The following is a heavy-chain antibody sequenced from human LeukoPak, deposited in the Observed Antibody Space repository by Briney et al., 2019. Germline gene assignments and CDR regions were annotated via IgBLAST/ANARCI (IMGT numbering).Heavy chain of an antibody. CDR1: GFTVSSNY. D-gene: IGHD6-13*01. V-gene: IGHV3-66*01. J-gene: IGHJ4*02. Sequence: GGSLRLSCAASGFTVSSNYMSWVRQAPGKGLEWVSVIYSGGSTYYADSVKGRFTISRDNSKNTLYLQMNSLRAEDTAVYYCARDRRSSSWKRPFDYWGQGTLVTVSS. CDR3: ARDRRSSSWKRPFDY. CDR2: IYSGGST.